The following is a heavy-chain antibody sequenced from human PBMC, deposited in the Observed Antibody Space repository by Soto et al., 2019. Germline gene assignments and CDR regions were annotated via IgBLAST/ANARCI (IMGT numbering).Heavy chain of an antibody. J-gene: IGHJ5*02. CDR1: GGSISSGDYS. Sequence: PSETLSLTCAVSGGSISSGDYSWNWIRQPPGKGLEWIGYIYHSGSTYYNPSLKSRVTISVDTSKNQFSLKLSSVTAADTAVYYCARERPDGARLDPWGQGTLVTSPQ. V-gene: IGHV4-30-4*08. CDR2: IYHSGST. CDR3: ARERPDGARLDP. D-gene: IGHD6-6*01.